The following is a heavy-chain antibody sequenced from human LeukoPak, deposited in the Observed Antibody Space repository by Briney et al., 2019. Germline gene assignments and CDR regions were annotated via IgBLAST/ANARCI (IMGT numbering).Heavy chain of an antibody. V-gene: IGHV3-48*01. J-gene: IGHJ4*02. CDR3: ARDGEYYYDSSGFPGY. D-gene: IGHD3-22*01. CDR1: GFTFSSYS. Sequence: GGSLRLSCAASGFTFSSYSMNWVRQAPGKGLEWVSYISSSSSTIYYADSVKGRFTISRDNAKNSLYLQMNSLRAEDTAVYYCARDGEYYYDSSGFPGYWGQGTLVTVSS. CDR2: ISSSSSTI.